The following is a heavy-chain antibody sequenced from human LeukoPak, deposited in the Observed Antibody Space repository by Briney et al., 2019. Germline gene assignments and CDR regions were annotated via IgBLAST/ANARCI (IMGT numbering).Heavy chain of an antibody. CDR3: ARLAAGTWSYDY. J-gene: IGHJ4*02. D-gene: IGHD6-25*01. CDR2: LYYSGRT. V-gene: IGHV4-39*01. Sequence: PSETLSLTCGVSGGSMSSSSHYWGWVRQPPGKELQWIGSLYYSGRTSYTPSLESRVTMSIDTSNNQFSLRMSSVTAADTAVYYCARLAAGTWSYDYWGQGSLVTVSS. CDR1: GGSMSSSSHY.